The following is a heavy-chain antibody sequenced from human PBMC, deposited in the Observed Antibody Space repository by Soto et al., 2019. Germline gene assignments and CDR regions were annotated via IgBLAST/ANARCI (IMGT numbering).Heavy chain of an antibody. Sequence: QVQLVESGGGVVQPGRSLRLSCAASGFTFSSYAMHWVRQAPGKGLEWVAVISYDGSNKYYADSVKGRFTISRDNSKNTLYLQMNSLRAEDTAVYYCARELGITMIVVDALDAFDIWGQGTMVTVSS. D-gene: IGHD3-22*01. CDR3: ARELGITMIVVDALDAFDI. J-gene: IGHJ3*02. CDR1: GFTFSSYA. CDR2: ISYDGSNK. V-gene: IGHV3-30-3*01.